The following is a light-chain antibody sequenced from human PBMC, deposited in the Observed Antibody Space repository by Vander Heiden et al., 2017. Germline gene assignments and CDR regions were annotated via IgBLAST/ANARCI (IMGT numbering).Light chain of an antibody. CDR3: MQALQTPFT. CDR2: LGS. Sequence: IVMTQSPLSLPVTPGEPASISCRSSQSLLHSNGYNYLDWYLQKPGQSPQILIYLGSNRASGVPDRFSGSGSGTDFTLKISRVEAEDVGVYYCMQALQTPFTFGPGTKVDIK. V-gene: IGKV2-28*01. CDR1: QSLLHSNGYNY. J-gene: IGKJ3*01.